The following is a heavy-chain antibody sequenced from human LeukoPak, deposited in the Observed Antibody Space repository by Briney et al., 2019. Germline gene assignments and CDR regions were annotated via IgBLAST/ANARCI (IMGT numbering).Heavy chain of an antibody. CDR3: ARELPFDY. V-gene: IGHV3-74*01. J-gene: IGHJ4*02. Sequence: TGGSLRLSCAASGFTFSSYWMHWVRQTPGKGLVWVSRISGDGSSTTYAESMKGRFTISRDNAKNTLYLQMNSLRAEDTAVYYCARELPFDYWGQGTLVTVSS. CDR2: ISGDGSST. CDR1: GFTFSSYW.